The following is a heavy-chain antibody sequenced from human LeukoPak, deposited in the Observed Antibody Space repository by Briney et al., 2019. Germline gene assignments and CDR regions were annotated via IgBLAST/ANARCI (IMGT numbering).Heavy chain of an antibody. V-gene: IGHV3-74*01. CDR2: INSDGSGR. CDR3: ASHYDTSGYYYGHYFDY. D-gene: IGHD3-22*01. CDR1: GFTFSNYW. J-gene: IGHJ4*02. Sequence: GGSLRLSCAASGFTFSNYWMHWVRQAPGKGLVWVSRINSDGSGRNYADSVKGRFTISRDNSKNTLYLQVNTLRAEDTAVYYCASHYDTSGYYYGHYFDYWGQGTLVTVSS.